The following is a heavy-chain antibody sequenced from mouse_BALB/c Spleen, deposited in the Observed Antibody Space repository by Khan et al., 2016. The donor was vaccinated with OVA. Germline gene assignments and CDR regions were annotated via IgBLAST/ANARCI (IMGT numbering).Heavy chain of an antibody. V-gene: IGHV1-7*01. Sequence: QVQLKQSGAELAKPGASVKMSCKASGYTFTSYWMHWVKQRPGQGLEWIGYINPSTGYTEYNQKFKDKATLTADKSSSTAYMQLSSLTSEDSAVYYWARKVHWYFDVWGAGTTVTVSS. CDR1: GYTFTSYW. J-gene: IGHJ1*01. CDR2: INPSTGYT. CDR3: ARKVHWYFDV.